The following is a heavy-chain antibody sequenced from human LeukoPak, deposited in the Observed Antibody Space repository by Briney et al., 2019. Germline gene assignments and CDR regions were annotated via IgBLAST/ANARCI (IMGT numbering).Heavy chain of an antibody. V-gene: IGHV3-48*04. CDR3: AELGITVIGGV. J-gene: IGHJ6*04. D-gene: IGHD3-10*02. CDR2: ISSSGSTI. Sequence: GGSLRLSCAASRFTFTNYSMNWVRQAPGKGLEWVSYISSSGSTIYYADSVKGRFTISRDNAKNSLYLQMNSLRAEDTAVYYCAELGITVIGGVWGKGTTVTISS. CDR1: RFTFTNYS.